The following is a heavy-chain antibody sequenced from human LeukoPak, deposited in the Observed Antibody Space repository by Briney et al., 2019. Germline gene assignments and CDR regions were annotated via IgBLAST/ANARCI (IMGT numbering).Heavy chain of an antibody. CDR1: GVSISSGNYY. CDR3: ASYGSGSYRFDP. V-gene: IGHV4-31*03. D-gene: IGHD3-10*01. CDR2: IHHSGST. J-gene: IGHJ5*02. Sequence: SETLSLTCTVSGVSISSGNYYWSWIRQHPGKGLEWIGYIHHSGSTYYNPSLKSRVIISVDTSKNQFSLKLNSVTAADTAVYYCASYGSGSYRFDPWGQGTLVTVSS.